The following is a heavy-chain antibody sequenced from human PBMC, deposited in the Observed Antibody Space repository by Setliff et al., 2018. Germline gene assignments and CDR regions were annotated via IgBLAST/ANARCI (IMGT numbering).Heavy chain of an antibody. CDR1: GYSISNDYF. CDR2: IYHSGST. CDR3: AKHRSYFDY. J-gene: IGHJ4*02. V-gene: IGHV4-38-2*02. Sequence: SETLSLTCTVSGYSISNDYFWGWIRQPPGKGPEWIGSIYHSGSTSYYPSLKSRVTISVDTSKNQFSLNLSSVTAADTAVYYCAKHRSYFDYWGQGTLVTVST.